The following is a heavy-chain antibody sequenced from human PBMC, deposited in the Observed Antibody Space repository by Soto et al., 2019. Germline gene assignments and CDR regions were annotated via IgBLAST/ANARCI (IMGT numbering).Heavy chain of an antibody. J-gene: IGHJ6*02. CDR3: ARDEVRGMNIAVVTAAPTWSGMDV. CDR1: GGTFSSYA. CDR2: IIPIFGTA. V-gene: IGHV1-69*06. D-gene: IGHD2-2*01. Sequence: SVKVSCKASGGTFSSYAISWVRQAPGQGLEWMGGIIPIFGTANYAQKFQGRVTITADKSTSTAYMELSSMRSEDTAVYYCARDEVRGMNIAVVTAAPTWSGMDVCGQGTTVTVSS.